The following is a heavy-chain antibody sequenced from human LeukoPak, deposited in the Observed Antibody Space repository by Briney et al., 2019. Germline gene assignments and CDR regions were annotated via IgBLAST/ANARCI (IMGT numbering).Heavy chain of an antibody. CDR2: INHSGST. J-gene: IGHJ4*02. Sequence: SETLSLTCAVYGGSFSGYYWSWIRQPPGKGLEWIGEINHSGSTNYNPSLKSRVTISLDTPRNQFSLTLTSATAADTAVYYCARGCSIAAAGTCYFDYWGQGTLVTVSS. CDR1: GGSFSGYY. D-gene: IGHD6-13*01. V-gene: IGHV4-34*01. CDR3: ARGCSIAAAGTCYFDY.